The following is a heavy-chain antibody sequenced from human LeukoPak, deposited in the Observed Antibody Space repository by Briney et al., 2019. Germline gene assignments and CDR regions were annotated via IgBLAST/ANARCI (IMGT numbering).Heavy chain of an antibody. D-gene: IGHD3-3*01. J-gene: IGHJ4*02. V-gene: IGHV1-69*05. CDR2: IIPIFGTA. Sequence: SVKVSCKASGGTFSSYAICWVRQAPGQGLEWMGGIIPIFGTANYAQKLQGRVTITTDESTSTAYMELSSLRSEDTAVYYCARHGYDFWSSYYLSRFDYWGQGTLVTVSS. CDR3: ARHGYDFWSSYYLSRFDY. CDR1: GGTFSSYA.